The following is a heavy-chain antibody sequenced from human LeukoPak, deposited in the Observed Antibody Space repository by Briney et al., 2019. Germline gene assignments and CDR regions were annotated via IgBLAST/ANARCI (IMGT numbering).Heavy chain of an antibody. CDR3: ARDITYGIDY. J-gene: IGHJ4*02. CDR1: GGSISSYY. D-gene: IGHD1-14*01. V-gene: IGHV4-59*01. CDR2: IYYSGST. Sequence: PSETLSLTRTVSGGSISSYYWSWLRQPPGKGLEWIGYIYYSGSTNYNPSLKSRVTISVDTSKNQFSLKLSSVTAADAAVYYCARDITYGIDYWGQGTLVTVSS.